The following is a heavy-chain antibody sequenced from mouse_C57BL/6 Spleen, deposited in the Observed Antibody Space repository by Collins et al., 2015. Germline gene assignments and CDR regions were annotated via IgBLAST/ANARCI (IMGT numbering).Heavy chain of an antibody. D-gene: IGHD2-4*01. CDR2: ISYDGSN. Sequence: DVQLQESGPGLVKPSQSLSLTCSVTGYSITSGYYWNWIRQFPGNKLEWMGYISYDGSNNYNPSLKNRISITRDTSKNQFFLKLDSATTEDTATYYCARIYYDYHWYFDVWGTGTTVTVSS. J-gene: IGHJ1*03. V-gene: IGHV3-6*01. CDR1: GYSITSGYY. CDR3: ARIYYDYHWYFDV.